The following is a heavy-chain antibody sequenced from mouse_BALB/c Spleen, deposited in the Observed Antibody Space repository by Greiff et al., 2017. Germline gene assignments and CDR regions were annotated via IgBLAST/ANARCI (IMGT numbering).Heavy chain of an antibody. D-gene: IGHD1-1*01. V-gene: IGHV5-12-2*01. J-gene: IGHJ1*01. Sequence: LQQSGGGLVQPGGSLKLSCAASGFTFSSYTMSWVRQTPEKRLEWVAYISNGGGSTYYPDTVKGRFTISRDNAKNTLYLQMSSLKSEDTAMYYCARDTTVVAHWYFDVWGAGTTVTVSS. CDR3: ARDTTVVAHWYFDV. CDR1: GFTFSSYT. CDR2: ISNGGGST.